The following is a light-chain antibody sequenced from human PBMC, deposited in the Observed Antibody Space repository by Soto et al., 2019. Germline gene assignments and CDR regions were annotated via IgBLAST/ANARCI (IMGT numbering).Light chain of an antibody. CDR1: GNAVSYQL. CDR3: CSFVGVTNDV. V-gene: IGLV2-23*02. CDR2: NVT. J-gene: IGLJ2*01. Sequence: QSALTQPASVSGSPGQSITISCSGNAVSYQLVSWYQQQPGQAPKLILYNVTRRPSGVPNRFSGFKSGTTAALKITGLQAEDEADYYCCSFVGVTNDVFGSGTKRTVL.